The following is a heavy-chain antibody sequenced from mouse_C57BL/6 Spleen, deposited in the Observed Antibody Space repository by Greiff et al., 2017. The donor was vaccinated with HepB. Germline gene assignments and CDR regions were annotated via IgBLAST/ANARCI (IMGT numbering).Heavy chain of an antibody. CDR2: IYPGDGDT. D-gene: IGHD1-1*01. V-gene: IGHV1-80*01. CDR3: ARSITTVVAKSYFDY. J-gene: IGHJ2*01. CDR1: GYAFSSYW. Sequence: QVQLQQSGAELVKPGASVKISCKASGYAFSSYWMNWVKQRPGKGLEWIGQIYPGDGDTNYNGKFKGKATLTADKSSSTAYMQLSSLTSEDSAVYFCARSITTVVAKSYFDYWGQGTTLTVSS.